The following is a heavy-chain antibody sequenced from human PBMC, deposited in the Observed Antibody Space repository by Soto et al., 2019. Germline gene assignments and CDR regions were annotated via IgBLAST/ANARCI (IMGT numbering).Heavy chain of an antibody. CDR2: INHSGST. V-gene: IGHV4-34*01. Sequence: SETLSLTCAVYGGSFSGYYWSWIRQPPGKGLEWIGEINHSGSTNYNPSLKSRVTISVDTSKNQFSLKLSSVTAADTAVYYCARGPGIVATNPLDYWGQGTLVTVSS. D-gene: IGHD5-12*01. CDR1: GGSFSGYY. J-gene: IGHJ4*02. CDR3: ARGPGIVATNPLDY.